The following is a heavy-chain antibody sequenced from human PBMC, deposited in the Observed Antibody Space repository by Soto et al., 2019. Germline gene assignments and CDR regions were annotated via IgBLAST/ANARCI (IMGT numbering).Heavy chain of an antibody. CDR2: ISYHGTNK. CDR3: ARDKNIGAAGYEDWFDP. V-gene: IGHV3-30-3*01. Sequence: QVQLVESGGGVVQPGRSLRLSCAASGFTFSSYAMHWLRQAPGKGPEWVAAISYHGTNKYYADSVKGRFTISRDNSKNTLYMQMDRLRDEDTALYYCARDKNIGAAGYEDWFDPWGQGTLVTVSS. D-gene: IGHD6-13*01. J-gene: IGHJ5*02. CDR1: GFTFSSYA.